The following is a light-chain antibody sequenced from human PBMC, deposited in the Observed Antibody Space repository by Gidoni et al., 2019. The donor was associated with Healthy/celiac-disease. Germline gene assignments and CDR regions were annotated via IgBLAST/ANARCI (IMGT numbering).Light chain of an antibody. Sequence: QSALTQPAPVSWSTGKSITISCTVTSSDVGSYNLVSWYQQQPSNAPKHMIYEGSKRPSGVSNRFSGSKSGNTASLTISGLQAEDEADYYCCSCAGSSTLVFGGGTKLTVL. CDR2: EGS. V-gene: IGLV2-23*01. CDR1: SSDVGSYNL. J-gene: IGLJ2*01. CDR3: CSCAGSSTLV.